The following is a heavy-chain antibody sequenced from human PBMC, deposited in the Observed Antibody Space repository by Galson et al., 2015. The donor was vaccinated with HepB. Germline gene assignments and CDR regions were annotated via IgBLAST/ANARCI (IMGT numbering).Heavy chain of an antibody. J-gene: IGHJ5*02. D-gene: IGHD2-2*01. CDR1: GGSISSSSYY. Sequence: ETLSLTCTVSGGSISSSSYYWGWIRQPPGKGLEWIGSIYYSGSTYYNPSLKGRVTISVDTSKNQFSLKLSSVTAADTAVYYCARVELLMGYCSSTSCSQSINWFDPWGQGTLVTVSS. CDR2: IYYSGST. V-gene: IGHV4-39*01. CDR3: ARVELLMGYCSSTSCSQSINWFDP.